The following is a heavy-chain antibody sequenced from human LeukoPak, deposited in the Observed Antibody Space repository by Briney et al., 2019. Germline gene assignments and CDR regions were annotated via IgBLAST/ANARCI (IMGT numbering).Heavy chain of an antibody. J-gene: IGHJ5*02. Sequence: SQTLSLTCVISGDSVSSNSAAWNWIRPSPSRGLEWLGRTYYRSKWYNDYAVSVKSRITINPDTSKNQFSLHLNSVTPEDTAVYYCAGYSYGVRPSWGQGTLVTVSS. V-gene: IGHV6-1*01. CDR3: AGYSYGVRPS. D-gene: IGHD5-18*01. CDR1: GDSVSSNSAA. CDR2: TYYRSKWYN.